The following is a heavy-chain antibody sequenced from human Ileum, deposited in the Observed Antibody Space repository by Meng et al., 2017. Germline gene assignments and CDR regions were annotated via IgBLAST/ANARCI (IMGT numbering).Heavy chain of an antibody. Sequence: QVQLVQSVAEVKKPGDSLTVSCKASGYTFTDNGISWVRQAPGQRLQWLGWVSGYSGQSHYAQRVQDRVAMTTDTSTNTAYMELRSLRSDDTAVYYCAKDSVATATQFDSWGQGTLVTVSS. V-gene: IGHV1-18*01. CDR1: GYTFTDNG. CDR2: VSGYSGQS. CDR3: AKDSVATATQFDS. D-gene: IGHD5-12*01. J-gene: IGHJ4*02.